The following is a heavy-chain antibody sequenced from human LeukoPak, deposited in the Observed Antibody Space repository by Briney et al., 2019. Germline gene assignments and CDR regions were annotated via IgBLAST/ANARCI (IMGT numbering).Heavy chain of an antibody. D-gene: IGHD6-13*01. J-gene: IGHJ4*02. CDR1: GFTFSSYG. CDR2: IWYDGSNK. CDR3: AREYGYSSSWDFDY. Sequence: GGSLRLSCAASGFTFSSYGMHWVRQAPGKGLEWVAVIWYDGSNKYYADSVKGRFTISRDNSKNTLYLQMNSLRAEDTAVYYCAREYGYSSSWDFDYWGQGTLVTVSS. V-gene: IGHV3-33*01.